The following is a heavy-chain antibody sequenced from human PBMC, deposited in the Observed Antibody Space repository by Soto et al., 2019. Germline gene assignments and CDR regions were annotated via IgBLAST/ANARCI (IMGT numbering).Heavy chain of an antibody. J-gene: IGHJ4*02. CDR3: VKGRGYCSSTSCPPFDY. V-gene: IGHV3-64D*06. D-gene: IGHD2-2*01. CDR2: ISRNGCST. CDR1: GFTFSSYA. Sequence: GGSLRLSCSASGFTFSSYAMHWVRQAPGKGLEYVSAISRNGCSTYYADSVKGRFTISRDNSKNTLYLQMSSLRAEYTAVYYCVKGRGYCSSTSCPPFDYWGQGTLVTVS.